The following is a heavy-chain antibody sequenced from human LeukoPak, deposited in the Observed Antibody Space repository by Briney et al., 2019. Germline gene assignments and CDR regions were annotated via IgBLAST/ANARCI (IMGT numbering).Heavy chain of an antibody. V-gene: IGHV3-11*01. J-gene: IGHJ6*03. D-gene: IGHD6-13*01. CDR1: GFTFSDYY. CDR3: ASAGTNYYYYKDV. Sequence: GGSLRLSCAASGFTFSDYYMSWIRQAPGKGLEWVSYISSSGSTIYYADSVKGRFTISRDNAKNSLYLQMNSLRAEDTAVYYCASAGTNYYYYKDVWGKGTTVTVSS. CDR2: ISSSGSTI.